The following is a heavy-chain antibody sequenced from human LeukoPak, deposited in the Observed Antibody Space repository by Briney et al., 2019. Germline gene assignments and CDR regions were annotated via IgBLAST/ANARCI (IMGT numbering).Heavy chain of an antibody. D-gene: IGHD2-2*01. V-gene: IGHV3-21*01. CDR3: ARDPPAAVD. Sequence: KAGGSLRLSCAASGFSFSSYSMSWVRQAPGKGLEWVSFISRSSSDIYHADSVKGRFTISRDNAKNSLYLQMNSLRAEDTAVYYCARDPPAAVDWGQGTLVTVSS. CDR2: ISRSSSDI. J-gene: IGHJ4*02. CDR1: GFSFSSYS.